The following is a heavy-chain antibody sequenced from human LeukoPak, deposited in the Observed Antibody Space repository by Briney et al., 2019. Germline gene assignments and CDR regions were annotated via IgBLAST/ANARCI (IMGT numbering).Heavy chain of an antibody. CDR3: VSGSSGWLYFQH. D-gene: IGHD6-19*01. CDR1: GGSISSGGYY. CDR2: IYYSGST. J-gene: IGHJ1*01. V-gene: IGHV4-31*03. Sequence: PSETLSLTCTDSGGSISSGGYYWSWIRQHPGKGLEWIGYIYYSGSTYYNPSLKSRVTISVDTSKNQFSLKLSSVTAADTAVYYCVSGSSGWLYFQHWGQGTLVTVSS.